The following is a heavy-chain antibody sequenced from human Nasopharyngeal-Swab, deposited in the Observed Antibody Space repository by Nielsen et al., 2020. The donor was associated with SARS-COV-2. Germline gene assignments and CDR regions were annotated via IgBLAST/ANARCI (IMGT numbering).Heavy chain of an antibody. J-gene: IGHJ4*02. D-gene: IGHD5-18*01. CDR1: GFTFSSYA. Sequence: GESLKISCAASGFTFSSYAMHWVRQAPGKGPECVAVISYDGSNEYFADSVKGRFTISRGNSKNTVFLQMNSLRTEDTAVYYCARDYRGYSYVTPGYWGQGTLVTVSS. CDR2: ISYDGSNE. CDR3: ARDYRGYSYVTPGY. V-gene: IGHV3-30*04.